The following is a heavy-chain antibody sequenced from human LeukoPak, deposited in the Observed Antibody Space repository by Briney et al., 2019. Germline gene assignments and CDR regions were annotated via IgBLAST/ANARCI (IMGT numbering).Heavy chain of an antibody. CDR2: INPNSGGT. J-gene: IGHJ6*03. V-gene: IGHV1-2*02. D-gene: IGHD3-9*01. Sequence: ASVKVSCKASGYTFTSYGISWVRQAPGQGLEWMGWINPNSGGTNYAQKFQGRVTMTRDTSISTAYMELSRLRSDDTAVYYCARLFDWVATPAYYYYYYMDVWGKGTTVTVSS. CDR1: GYTFTSYG. CDR3: ARLFDWVATPAYYYYYYMDV.